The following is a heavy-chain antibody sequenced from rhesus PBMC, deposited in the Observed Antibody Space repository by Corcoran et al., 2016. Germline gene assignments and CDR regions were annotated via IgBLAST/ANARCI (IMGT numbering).Heavy chain of an antibody. J-gene: IGHJ4*01. CDR1: GGSISGYY. D-gene: IGHD4-23*01. V-gene: IGHV4-165*01. Sequence: QVQLQESGPGVVKPSETLSLTCAVSGGSISGYYLLSWIRHPPGKGLECIGYIGGSSVSTNYNPSLKNRVTISKDTSKNKFSRKLSSGTAADTAVYYCARDKVTLLDYWARESWSPSPQ. CDR3: ARDKVTLLDY. CDR2: IGGSSVST.